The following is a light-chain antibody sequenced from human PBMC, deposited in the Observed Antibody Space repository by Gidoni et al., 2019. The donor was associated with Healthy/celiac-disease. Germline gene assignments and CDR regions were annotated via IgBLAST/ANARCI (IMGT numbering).Light chain of an antibody. CDR1: SSDVGGYNY. J-gene: IGLJ3*02. V-gene: IGLV2-14*01. Sequence: QSALTQPAYVSGSPGQSITISCTGTSSDVGGYNYVSCYQQHPVKAPKLMIYDVSNRPSGVSTRFSGSKSGNTASLTISGLQAEDEADYYCSSYTSSSPNWVFGGGTKLTVL. CDR2: DVS. CDR3: SSYTSSSPNWV.